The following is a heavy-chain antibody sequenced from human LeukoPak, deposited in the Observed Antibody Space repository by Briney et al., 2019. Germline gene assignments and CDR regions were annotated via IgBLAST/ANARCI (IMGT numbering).Heavy chain of an antibody. CDR1: GFAFSSSW. D-gene: IGHD3-16*01. Sequence: GGSLRLSCAASGFAFSSSWMSWVRQAPGKGLEWVANIDLGGSERNYGDSVKGRFTIARDNAMNSLHLHMNSLRGDDTALYYCVRGGGSATRFDHWGQGTLVTVSP. CDR2: IDLGGSER. J-gene: IGHJ4*02. CDR3: VRGGGSATRFDH. V-gene: IGHV3-7*01.